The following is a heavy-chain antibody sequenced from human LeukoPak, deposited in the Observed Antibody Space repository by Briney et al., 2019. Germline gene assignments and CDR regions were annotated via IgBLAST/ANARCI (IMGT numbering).Heavy chain of an antibody. J-gene: IGHJ4*02. CDR1: GFTFDDYA. D-gene: IGHD6-13*01. V-gene: IGHV3-49*03. CDR2: IRSKAYGGTT. Sequence: GRSLRLSCTASGFTFDDYAMSWFRQAPGKGLEWVGFIRSKAYGGTTEYAASVRGRFTISRDDSKSIAYLQMDSLKTEDTAVYYCARDFSSVWYGTTDFWGQGTLLTVSS. CDR3: ARDFSSVWYGTTDF.